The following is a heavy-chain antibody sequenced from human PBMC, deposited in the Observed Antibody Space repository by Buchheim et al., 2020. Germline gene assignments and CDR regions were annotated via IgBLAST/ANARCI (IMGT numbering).Heavy chain of an antibody. CDR1: GFTFSNAW. CDR3: TTAPGAHYGA. V-gene: IGHV3-15*07. J-gene: IGHJ5*02. Sequence: EVQLVESGGGLAKPGGSLRLSCAASGFTFSNAWMNWVRQAPGKGLEWVGRIYSQRDGGTTDYAAPVKGRFTVSRDDSKNTMYLEMNSPKIEDTAVYYCTTAPGAHYGAWGQGTL. D-gene: IGHD4-17*01. CDR2: IYSQRDGGTT.